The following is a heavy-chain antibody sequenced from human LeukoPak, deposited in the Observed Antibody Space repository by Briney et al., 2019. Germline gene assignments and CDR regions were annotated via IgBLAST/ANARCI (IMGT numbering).Heavy chain of an antibody. D-gene: IGHD3-22*01. V-gene: IGHV3-23*01. CDR2: ISSSGGGT. Sequence: GRSLRLSCAASGFTFSSYGMRWVRQAPGKGQEWVSAISSSGGGTYYADSVKGRFPILRVNSNNNQYLQMNSLRADDTAVYYCAKDVYYDSSVSHDYWGQGTLVTVSS. CDR1: GFTFSSYG. J-gene: IGHJ4*02. CDR3: AKDVYYDSSVSHDY.